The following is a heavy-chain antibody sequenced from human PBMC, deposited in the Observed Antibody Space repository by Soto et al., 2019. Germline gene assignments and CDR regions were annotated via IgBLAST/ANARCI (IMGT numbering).Heavy chain of an antibody. Sequence: GXSVKVSCKASGYTFTSYGISWVRQAPGQGLEWMGWISAYNGNTNYAQKLQGRVTMTTNTSTSTAYMELRSLRSDDTAVYYCAAGYSGYDFDYWGQGTLVTVSS. V-gene: IGHV1-18*04. CDR3: AAGYSGYDFDY. CDR1: GYTFTSYG. CDR2: ISAYNGNT. D-gene: IGHD5-12*01. J-gene: IGHJ4*02.